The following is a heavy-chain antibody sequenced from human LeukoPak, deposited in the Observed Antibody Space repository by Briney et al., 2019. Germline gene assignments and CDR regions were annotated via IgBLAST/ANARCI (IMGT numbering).Heavy chain of an antibody. CDR2: VSVSGAIT. J-gene: IGHJ2*01. CDR3: AKDVFPVYESSGFSAFPGR. D-gene: IGHD3-22*01. CDR1: GFTFSSFA. V-gene: IGHV3-23*01. Sequence: PGGSLRLSRAPSGFTFSSFAMSWVRQAPGKGLECVSGVSVSGAITYYAQSMKGRVTIARDNSRKTLYLQIHNLRAEDTAIYYCAKDVFPVYESSGFSAFPGRWGRGTPVTVSS.